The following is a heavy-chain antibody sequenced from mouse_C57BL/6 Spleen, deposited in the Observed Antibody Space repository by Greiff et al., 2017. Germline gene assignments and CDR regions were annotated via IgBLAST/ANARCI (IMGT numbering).Heavy chain of an antibody. Sequence: QVQLQQPGAELVMPGASVKLSCKASGYTFTSYWMHWVKQRPGQGLEWIGEIDPSDSYTNYNQKFKGKSTLTVDKSSSTAYMQRSSLTSEDSAVYYCARGDGNLYYYAMDYWGQGTSVTVSS. J-gene: IGHJ4*01. V-gene: IGHV1-69*01. CDR2: IDPSDSYT. CDR1: GYTFTSYW. CDR3: ARGDGNLYYYAMDY. D-gene: IGHD2-1*01.